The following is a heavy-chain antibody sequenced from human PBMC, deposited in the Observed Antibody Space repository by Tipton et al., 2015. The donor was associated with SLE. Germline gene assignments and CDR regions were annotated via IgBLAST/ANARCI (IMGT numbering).Heavy chain of an antibody. CDR3: GGYYDSSGYPSH. Sequence: LSLTCAASGFTFSSYGMHWVRQAPGKGLEWMAVISYDGNNKYYADSVKGRFTISRDNSKNTLYLQMNSLRAEDTAVYYCGGYYDSSGYPSHWGQGTLVTVSS. CDR2: ISYDGNNK. CDR1: GFTFSSYG. V-gene: IGHV3-30*19. J-gene: IGHJ4*02. D-gene: IGHD3-22*01.